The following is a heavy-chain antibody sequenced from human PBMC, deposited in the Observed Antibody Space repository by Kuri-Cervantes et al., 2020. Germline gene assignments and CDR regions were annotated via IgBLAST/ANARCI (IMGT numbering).Heavy chain of an antibody. CDR1: GYSFTSYW. Sequence: KVSCKGSGYSFTSYWIGWVRQMPGKGLEWMGIIYPGDSDTRYSPSFQGQVTISADKSISTAYLQWSSLKASDTAMYYCARDAVQLPKYYYYGMDVWGQGTTVTVSS. D-gene: IGHD6-6*01. V-gene: IGHV5-51*01. CDR3: ARDAVQLPKYYYYGMDV. J-gene: IGHJ6*02. CDR2: IYPGDSDT.